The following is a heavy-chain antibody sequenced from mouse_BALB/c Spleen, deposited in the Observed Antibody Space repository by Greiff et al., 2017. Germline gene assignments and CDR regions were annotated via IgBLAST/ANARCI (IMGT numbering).Heavy chain of an antibody. Sequence: EVQLKESGPSLVKPSQTLSLTCSVTGYSITSCYWNWIRKFPGNKLEYMGYISYSGSTYYNPSLKSRISITRDTSKNQYYLQLNSVTTEDTATYYCAYYDYDGTFDYWGQGTTLTVSS. CDR2: ISYSGST. J-gene: IGHJ2*01. CDR1: GYSITSCY. D-gene: IGHD2-4*01. CDR3: AYYDYDGTFDY. V-gene: IGHV3-8*02.